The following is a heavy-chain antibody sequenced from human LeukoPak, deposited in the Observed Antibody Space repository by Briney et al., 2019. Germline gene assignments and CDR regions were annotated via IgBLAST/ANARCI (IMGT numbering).Heavy chain of an antibody. Sequence: PSETLSLTCTVSGGSISSDFWIWIRQPAAKELEWIGRIYTSGSTKYNPSLKSRVTMSVDTSKNQLSLKLSSVTAADTAVYYCAKGYYGDYPDWGQGTLVTVSS. CDR2: IYTSGST. J-gene: IGHJ4*02. CDR3: AKGYYGDYPD. CDR1: GGSISSDF. D-gene: IGHD4-17*01. V-gene: IGHV4-4*07.